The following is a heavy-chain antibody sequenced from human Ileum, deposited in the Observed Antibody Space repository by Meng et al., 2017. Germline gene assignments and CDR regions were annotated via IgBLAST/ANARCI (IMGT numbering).Heavy chain of an antibody. Sequence: QVQLQESGPGLVTPSGTLSLTCAVSGDSISTTNWWNWFRQPPGEGLEWIGEIYHSGLVNYNLSLKSRVTLSIDKSKNQFSLKLISVTAADTGVYYCAANSGKKMHSWGQGTLVTVSS. CDR1: GDSISTTNW. CDR2: IYHSGLV. CDR3: AANSGKKMHS. V-gene: IGHV4-4*02. D-gene: IGHD4-23*01. J-gene: IGHJ4*02.